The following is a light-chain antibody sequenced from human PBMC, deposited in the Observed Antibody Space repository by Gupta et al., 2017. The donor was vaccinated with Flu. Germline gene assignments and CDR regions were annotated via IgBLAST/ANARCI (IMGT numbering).Light chain of an antibody. CDR1: SGHSSYA. CDR3: QTWGIGMQV. CDR2: LDSDGSH. J-gene: IGLJ3*02. Sequence: QVVLTQSPSASASLGASVKLTCTLSSGHSSYAIAWHQQQPEKGPRFLMRLDSDGSHRKGDGIPDRFSGSSSGAERYLTISSLQSEDEADYYCQTWGIGMQVFGGGTKLTVL. V-gene: IGLV4-69*01.